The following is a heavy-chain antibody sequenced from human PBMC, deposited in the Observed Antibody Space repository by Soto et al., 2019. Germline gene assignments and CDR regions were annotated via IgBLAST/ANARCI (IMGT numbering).Heavy chain of an antibody. Sequence: GGSLRLSCAASGFTFSSYGMHWVRQAPGKGLEWVAVIWYDGSNKYYADSVKGRFTISRDNPKNTLYLQMNSLRAEDTAVYYCARGSRAAHLDYWGQGTLVTVSS. CDR3: ARGSRAAHLDY. CDR1: GFTFSSYG. J-gene: IGHJ4*02. V-gene: IGHV3-33*01. D-gene: IGHD6-13*01. CDR2: IWYDGSNK.